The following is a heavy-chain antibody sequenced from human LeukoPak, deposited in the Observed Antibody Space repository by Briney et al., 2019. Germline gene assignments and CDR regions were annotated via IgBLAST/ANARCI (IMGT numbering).Heavy chain of an antibody. D-gene: IGHD4-23*01. CDR1: GGSFSGYY. J-gene: IGHJ4*02. CDR2: INHSGST. Sequence: SETLSLTCAVYGGSFSGYYWSWIRQPPGKGLEWIGEINHSGSTNYNPSLKSRVTISEDTSKNQFSLKLSSVTAADTAVCYCACHGGKGTIDYWGQGTLVTVSS. CDR3: ACHGGKGTIDY. V-gene: IGHV4-34*01.